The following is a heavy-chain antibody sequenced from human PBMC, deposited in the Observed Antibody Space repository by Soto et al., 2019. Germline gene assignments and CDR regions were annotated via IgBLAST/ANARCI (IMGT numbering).Heavy chain of an antibody. CDR3: AREGSSGWSDYDY. V-gene: IGHV4-59*01. CDR1: GGSISSYY. CDR2: IYYSGST. J-gene: IGHJ4*02. D-gene: IGHD6-19*01. Sequence: QVQLQESGPGLVKPSETLSLTCTVSGGSISSYYWSWIRQPPGKGLEWIGYIYYSGSTNYNPSLKSRVTISVDTSKNQFSLKLSSVTAADTAVYYCAREGSSGWSDYDYWGQGTLVTVSS.